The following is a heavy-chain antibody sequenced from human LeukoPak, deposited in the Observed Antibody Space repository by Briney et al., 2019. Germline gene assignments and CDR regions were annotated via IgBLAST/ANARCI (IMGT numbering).Heavy chain of an antibody. CDR2: IKQDGSEK. Sequence: GRSLRLSCAASGFTFSSYWMSWVRQAPGGGPEWVANIKQDGSEKYYVDSVKGRFTISRDNVKNSLYLQMNSLRAEDTAVYHCARGDGIAAPFDYWGQGTLVTVSS. CDR1: GFTFSSYW. V-gene: IGHV3-7*01. CDR3: ARGDGIAAPFDY. D-gene: IGHD6-13*01. J-gene: IGHJ4*02.